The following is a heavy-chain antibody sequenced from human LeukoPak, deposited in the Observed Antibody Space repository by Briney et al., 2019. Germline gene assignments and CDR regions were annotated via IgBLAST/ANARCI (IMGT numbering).Heavy chain of an antibody. CDR2: ISTSGGDT. CDR3: AQDNLISGQWLVN. D-gene: IGHD6-19*01. CDR1: GFTFSSYA. J-gene: IGHJ4*02. Sequence: GGSLRLSCVASGFTFSSYAMSWVRQPPGKGLEWVSAISTSGGDTYYADSVKGRFTFSRDNSKNTLYLQMNNLRAEDTAVYYCAQDNLISGQWLVNCGQGTLVTVSS. V-gene: IGHV3-23*01.